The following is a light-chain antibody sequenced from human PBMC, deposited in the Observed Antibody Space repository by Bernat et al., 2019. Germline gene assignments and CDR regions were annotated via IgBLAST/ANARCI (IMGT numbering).Light chain of an antibody. Sequence: QSVLTQSPSVSGAPGQWVTISCTGSSSNIGAGYDVHWYQQLPGTAPKLLIYGDTNRPSGVPDRFSGSKSGTSASLAITGLQAEDEADYYCQTYDSGEVVFGGGTKLTVL. CDR2: GDT. J-gene: IGLJ3*02. V-gene: IGLV1-40*01. CDR1: SSNIGAGYD. CDR3: QTYDSGEVV.